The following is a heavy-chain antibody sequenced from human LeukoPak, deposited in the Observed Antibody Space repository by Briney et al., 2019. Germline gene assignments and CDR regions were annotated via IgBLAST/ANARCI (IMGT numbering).Heavy chain of an antibody. J-gene: IGHJ4*02. CDR1: GYTFTDYY. CDR2: INPNTGGT. CDR3: ARDRFLEWLFDY. V-gene: IGHV1-2*02. Sequence: ASVKVSCKTSGYTFTDYYIHWVRQAPGQGLEWMGWINPNTGGTSYAHNFKGRITMTRDTSISTTYMELSSLRSDDTAVYFCARDRFLEWLFDYWGQGTLATVSS. D-gene: IGHD3-3*01.